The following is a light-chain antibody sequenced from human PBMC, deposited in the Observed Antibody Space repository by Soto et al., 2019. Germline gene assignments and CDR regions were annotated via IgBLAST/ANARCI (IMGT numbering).Light chain of an antibody. CDR3: QQYYSNPRT. CDR2: WAS. CDR1: QSVLYSSNNNNY. Sequence: DIVMTQSPDSLAVTLGERATINCRSSQSVLYSSNNNNYLAWYQQKPGQPPKLLISWASTRESGVPDRFSSSGSGTDFTLTISSLQAEDVAVYYCQQYYSNPRTFGQGTKVEIK. J-gene: IGKJ1*01. V-gene: IGKV4-1*01.